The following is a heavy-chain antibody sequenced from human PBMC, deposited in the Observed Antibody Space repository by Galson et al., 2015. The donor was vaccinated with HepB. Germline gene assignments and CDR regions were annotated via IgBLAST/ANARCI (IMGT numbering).Heavy chain of an antibody. CDR2: ISWNSGSI. CDR1: GFTFDDYA. Sequence: LRLSCAASGFTFDDYAMHWVRQAPGKGLEWVSGISWNSGSIGYADSVKGRFTISRDNAKNSLYLQMNSLRAEDTALYYCAKGTTPIAAAVPFDYWGQGTLVTVSS. CDR3: AKGTTPIAAAVPFDY. D-gene: IGHD6-13*01. V-gene: IGHV3-9*01. J-gene: IGHJ4*02.